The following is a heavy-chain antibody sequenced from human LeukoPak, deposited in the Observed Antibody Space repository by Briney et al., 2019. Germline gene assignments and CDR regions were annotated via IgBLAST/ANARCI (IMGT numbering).Heavy chain of an antibody. J-gene: IGHJ4*02. V-gene: IGHV3-30*04. Sequence: GGSLRLSGAASGFTFSSNAMHWVRPAPGQGREWGAVISYDGSNKYYADSVKGRFTISRDNSKNTLYLQMNSLRAEDTAVYYCARGWYCSSTSCYATDYWGQGTLVTVSS. CDR2: ISYDGSNK. D-gene: IGHD2-2*01. CDR3: ARGWYCSSTSCYATDY. CDR1: GFTFSSNA.